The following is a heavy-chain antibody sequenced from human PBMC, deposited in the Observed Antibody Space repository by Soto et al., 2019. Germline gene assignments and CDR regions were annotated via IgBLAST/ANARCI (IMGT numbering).Heavy chain of an antibody. CDR2: IIPIFGTA. D-gene: IGHD3-9*01. CDR1: GGTFSSYA. Sequence: QVQMVQSGAEVKKPGSSVKVSCKASGGTFSSYAISWVRQAPGQGLEWMGGIIPIFGTANYAQKCQGRVTITADKSPSTADMELSFMGSEDTAVYYCARRGYDLLTGYYYFYYYCGMDVWGQGATVTVFS. J-gene: IGHJ6*02. CDR3: ARRGYDLLTGYYYFYYYCGMDV. V-gene: IGHV1-69*06.